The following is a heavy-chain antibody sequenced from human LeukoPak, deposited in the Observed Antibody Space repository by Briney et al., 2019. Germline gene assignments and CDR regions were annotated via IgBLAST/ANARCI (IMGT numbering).Heavy chain of an antibody. D-gene: IGHD6-6*01. V-gene: IGHV4-38-2*02. CDR1: GYSISSGYY. Sequence: PSETLSLTCTVSGYSISSGYYWGWTRQPPGKGLKWIGSISHSGGTYYNPSLKSRVTISVDTSKNQSSLKLSSLTAADTAVYYCARDPDPVFGAAPPGYAFDIWGQGTMVTVSS. CDR2: ISHSGGT. CDR3: ARDPDPVFGAAPPGYAFDI. J-gene: IGHJ3*02.